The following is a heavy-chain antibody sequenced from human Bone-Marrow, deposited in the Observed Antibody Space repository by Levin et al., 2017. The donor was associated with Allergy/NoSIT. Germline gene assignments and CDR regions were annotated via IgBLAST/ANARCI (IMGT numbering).Heavy chain of an antibody. CDR3: TTYYEIEDDYGGTVDAFDI. Sequence: GSLRLSCAASGFTFSNAWMNWVRQAPGKGLEWVGHIKRKSDDGTRDYAAPVQGRFTISRDESKNTLYLQMNSMKTEDTAVDYCTTYYEIEDDYGGTVDAFDIWGQGTMVIVSS. CDR2: IKRKSDDGTR. V-gene: IGHV3-15*01. CDR1: GFTFSNAW. J-gene: IGHJ3*02. D-gene: IGHD4-23*01.